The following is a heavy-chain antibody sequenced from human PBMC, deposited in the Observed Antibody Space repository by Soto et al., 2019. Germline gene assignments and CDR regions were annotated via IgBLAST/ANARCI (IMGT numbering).Heavy chain of an antibody. CDR2: INWKSDI. J-gene: IGHJ4*01. Sequence: GGSLRLSCAVSGFTFDDNAMHWVRQAPEKGLEWVSGINWKSDIGYADSVKGRFTISRDNAENSLYLQWNSLKASDTAMYYCARKDYGGNSIDYWGHGTLVTVSS. V-gene: IGHV3-9*01. D-gene: IGHD4-17*01. CDR1: GFTFDDNA. CDR3: ARKDYGGNSIDY.